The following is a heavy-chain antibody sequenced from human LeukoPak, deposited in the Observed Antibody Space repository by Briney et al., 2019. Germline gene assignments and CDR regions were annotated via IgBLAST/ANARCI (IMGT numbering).Heavy chain of an antibody. D-gene: IGHD1-26*01. J-gene: IGHJ6*03. CDR1: GYTFTSYD. V-gene: IGHV1-8*03. Sequence: GASVEVSCKASGYTFTSYDINWVRQATGQGLEWMGWMNPNSGNTGYAQKFQGRVTITRNTSISTAYMELSSLRSEDTAVYYCARFSSYSGSYIDYMDVWGKGTTVTVSS. CDR3: ARFSSYSGSYIDYMDV. CDR2: MNPNSGNT.